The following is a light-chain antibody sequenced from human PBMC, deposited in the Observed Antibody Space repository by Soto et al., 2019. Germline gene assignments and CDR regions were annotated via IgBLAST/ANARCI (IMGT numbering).Light chain of an antibody. CDR3: QQYNNWPIT. CDR1: QSVSSN. J-gene: IGKJ5*01. Sequence: EIAMTQSPATLSVSPGERATLSCRASQSVSSNLAWYQQKPGQAPRLLIYGASTRATGIPARFSGSGSGTEFTLTISSLQSEDFAVYYCQQYNNWPITFGQGTRLRL. CDR2: GAS. V-gene: IGKV3-15*01.